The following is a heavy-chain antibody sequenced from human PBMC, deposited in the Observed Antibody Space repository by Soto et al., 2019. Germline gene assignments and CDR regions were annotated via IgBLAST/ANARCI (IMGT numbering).Heavy chain of an antibody. CDR2: IYWDDDE. V-gene: IGHV2-5*02. CDR1: GFSLTTDGVG. D-gene: IGHD6-6*01. J-gene: IGHJ4*02. Sequence: QITLKESGPTLVKPTQTLTLTCSFSGFSLTTDGVGVGWMRQPPGKALEWLALIYWDDDERYSPSLENRLTITKDPSKNQVVLTMTNMDPVDTATYYCVHRNLDYPSSSPFDYWGQGILVTVSS. CDR3: VHRNLDYPSSSPFDY.